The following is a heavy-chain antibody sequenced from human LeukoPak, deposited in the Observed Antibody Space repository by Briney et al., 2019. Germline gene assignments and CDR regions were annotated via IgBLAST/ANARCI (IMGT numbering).Heavy chain of an antibody. V-gene: IGHV3-11*01. CDR3: ARGGSPGIAAAGTLDY. CDR2: ISSSGSTI. D-gene: IGHD6-13*01. CDR1: GFTFSDYY. Sequence: GGSLRLSCAASGFTFSDYYMSWIRQAPGKGLEWVSYISSSGSTIYYADSVKGRFTISRDNAKNPLYLQMNSLRAEDTAVYYCARGGSPGIAAAGTLDYWGQGTLVTVSS. J-gene: IGHJ4*02.